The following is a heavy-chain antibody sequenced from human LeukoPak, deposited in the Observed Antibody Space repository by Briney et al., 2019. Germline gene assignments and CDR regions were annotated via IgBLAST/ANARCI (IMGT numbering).Heavy chain of an antibody. Sequence: GGSLRLSCAASGFTFSDYAMNWVRQAPGKGLEWVSGLSGSGRSTYYADSVKGRFSISRDDSKNTLYLQLNSLRAEDTAVYYCARDVESVVTNWGQGTMVTVSS. CDR2: LSGSGRST. CDR1: GFTFSDYA. V-gene: IGHV3-23*01. D-gene: IGHD2-21*02. J-gene: IGHJ3*01. CDR3: ARDVESVVTN.